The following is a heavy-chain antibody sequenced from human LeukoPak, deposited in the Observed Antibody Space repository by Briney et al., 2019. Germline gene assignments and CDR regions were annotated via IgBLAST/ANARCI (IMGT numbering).Heavy chain of an antibody. CDR1: GFTFSTYA. Sequence: GGSLRLSCAASGFTFSTYAMSWVRQAPGKGPEWVSAISGSGGSTYYADSVKGRFTISRDNSKNTLYLQMNSLRAEDTAVYYCAKEGYRYGYAIDYWGQGTLVTVSS. CDR3: AKEGYRYGYAIDY. V-gene: IGHV3-23*01. D-gene: IGHD5-18*01. J-gene: IGHJ4*02. CDR2: ISGSGGST.